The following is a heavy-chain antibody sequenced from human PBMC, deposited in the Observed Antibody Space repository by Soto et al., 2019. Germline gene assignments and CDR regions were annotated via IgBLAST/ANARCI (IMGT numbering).Heavy chain of an antibody. D-gene: IGHD3-22*01. CDR1: GGSISSSSYY. CDR2: IYYSGST. V-gene: IGHV4-39*01. CDR3: ARQSSDTADFQH. Sequence: QLQLQESGPGLVKPSETLSLTCTVSGGSISSSSYYWGWIRQPPGKGLEWIGSIYYSGSTYYNPSLKSRVTISVDTSKNQFSLKLSSVTAADPAVYYCARQSSDTADFQHWGQGTLVTVSS. J-gene: IGHJ1*01.